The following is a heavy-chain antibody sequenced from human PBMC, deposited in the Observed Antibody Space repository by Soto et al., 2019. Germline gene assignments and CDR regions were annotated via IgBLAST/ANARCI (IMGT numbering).Heavy chain of an antibody. CDR1: GGSISSYY. Sequence: SETLSLTCTVSGGSISSYYWSWIRQPPGKGLEWIGYIYYSGSTNYNPSLKSRVTISVDRSKNQFSLKLSSVTAADTAVYYCALGYQLLSCDPWGQGTLVPVSS. CDR2: IYYSGST. V-gene: IGHV4-59*12. D-gene: IGHD2-2*01. CDR3: ALGYQLLSCDP. J-gene: IGHJ5*02.